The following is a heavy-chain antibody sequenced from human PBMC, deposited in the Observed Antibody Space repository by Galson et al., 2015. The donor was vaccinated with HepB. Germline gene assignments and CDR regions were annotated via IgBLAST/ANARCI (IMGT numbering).Heavy chain of an antibody. CDR2: IIPMFGVA. Sequence: SVKVSCKASGYTFTSYDINWVRQATGQGLEWMGRIIPMFGVANYAQNLQGRVTITAGKFSSTAYMELNSLRSEDTAVYYCARSSGASPDLWGQGTLVTVSS. CDR3: ARSSGASPDL. CDR1: GYTFTSYD. V-gene: IGHV1-69*04. J-gene: IGHJ5*02. D-gene: IGHD6-19*01.